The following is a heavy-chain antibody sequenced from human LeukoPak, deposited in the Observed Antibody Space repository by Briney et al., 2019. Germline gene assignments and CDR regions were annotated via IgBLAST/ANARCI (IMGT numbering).Heavy chain of an antibody. CDR3: TTDLPIRNYFDY. CDR1: GFTFSNAW. Sequence: AGGSLRLSCAASGFTFSNAWMSWVRQAPGKGLEWVGRIKSKTDGGTTDYAAPVKGRFTISRDDSKNTLYLQMNSLKTEDTAVYYCTTDLPIRNYFDYWGQGTLVTVSS. V-gene: IGHV3-15*01. J-gene: IGHJ4*02. D-gene: IGHD5-12*01. CDR2: IKSKTDGGTT.